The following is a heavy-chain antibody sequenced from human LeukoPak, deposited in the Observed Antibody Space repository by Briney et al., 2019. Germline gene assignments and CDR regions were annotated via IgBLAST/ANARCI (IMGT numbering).Heavy chain of an antibody. CDR3: ARAAKFEFYFDY. D-gene: IGHD3-10*01. Sequence: GGSLRLSCSASGFIFNTFGMNWVRQAPGKGLEWVSSITSTTTYTYYADSVKGRFTISRDNAKNSLYLQMNSLRAEDTAVYYCARAAKFEFYFDYWGQGTLVTVSS. V-gene: IGHV3-21*01. J-gene: IGHJ4*02. CDR1: GFIFNTFG. CDR2: ITSTTTYT.